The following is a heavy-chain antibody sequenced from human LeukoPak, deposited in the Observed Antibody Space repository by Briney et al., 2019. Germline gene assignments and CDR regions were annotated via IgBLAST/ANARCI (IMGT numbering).Heavy chain of an antibody. CDR3: ARCPYDSSGYRMFDP. D-gene: IGHD3-22*01. Sequence: GSSVKVSCKASGGTFSSYAISWVRQAPGQGLEWMGRIIPIFGTANYAQKFQGRVTITTDESTSTAYMELSSLRSEDTAVYYCARCPYDSSGYRMFDPWGQGTLVTVSS. J-gene: IGHJ5*02. V-gene: IGHV1-69*05. CDR1: GGTFSSYA. CDR2: IIPIFGTA.